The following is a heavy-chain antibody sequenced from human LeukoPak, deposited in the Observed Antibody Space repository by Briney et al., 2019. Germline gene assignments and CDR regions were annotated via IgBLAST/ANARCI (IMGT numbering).Heavy chain of an antibody. J-gene: IGHJ4*02. V-gene: IGHV3-23*01. CDR3: ARGGENSGFDY. CDR1: GFTFSSYG. D-gene: IGHD6-19*01. Sequence: PGGTLRLSCAASGFTFSSYGMSWVRQAPGKGLEWVSAISGSGGSTYYADSVKGRFTISRDNSKNTLYLQMNSLRAEDTALYYCARGGENSGFDYWGQGTLVIVSS. CDR2: ISGSGGST.